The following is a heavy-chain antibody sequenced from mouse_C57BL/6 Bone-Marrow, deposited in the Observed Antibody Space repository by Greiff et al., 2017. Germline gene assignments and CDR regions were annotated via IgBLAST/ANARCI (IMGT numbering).Heavy chain of an antibody. CDR3: TRKTRWEEGFYAMDY. CDR1: GFTFSSYA. J-gene: IGHJ4*01. D-gene: IGHD1-3*01. Sequence: EVKLVESGEGLVKPGGSLKLSCAASGFTFSSYAMSWVRQTPEKRLEWVAYISSGGDYIYYAYTVKGRFTISRDNARNTLYLQMSSLKSEDTAMYYCTRKTRWEEGFYAMDYWGQGTSVTVSS. V-gene: IGHV5-9-1*02. CDR2: ISSGGDYI.